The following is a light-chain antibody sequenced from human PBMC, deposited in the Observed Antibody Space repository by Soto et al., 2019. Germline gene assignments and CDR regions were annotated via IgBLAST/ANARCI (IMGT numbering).Light chain of an antibody. CDR2: EVS. CDR3: SSYTSSSTVGFGSYTSSSTVV. J-gene: IGLJ2*01. CDR1: SSDVGGYNS. Sequence: QSALTQPASVSGSPGQSITISCTGTSSDVGGYNSVSWYQQHPGKAPKLMIYEVSNRPSGVSNRFSGSKSGNTASLTISGLQAEDEADYYCSSYTSSSTVGFGSYTSSSTVVFGGGTKLTVL. V-gene: IGLV2-14*01.